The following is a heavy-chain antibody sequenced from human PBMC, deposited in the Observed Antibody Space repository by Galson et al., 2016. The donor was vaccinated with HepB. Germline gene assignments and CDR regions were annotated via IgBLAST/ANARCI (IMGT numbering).Heavy chain of an antibody. Sequence: LRLSCAASGFTFSSYGMDWVRQAPGRGLEWVAVIWYDGSNKYYADSVKGRFTISRDNSKNTLYLQMNSLRAEDTAVYHCAREGFKGPAATGHMDVWGKGTTVTVSS. D-gene: IGHD2-2*01. CDR1: GFTFSSYG. CDR3: AREGFKGPAATGHMDV. CDR2: IWYDGSNK. V-gene: IGHV3-33*01. J-gene: IGHJ6*03.